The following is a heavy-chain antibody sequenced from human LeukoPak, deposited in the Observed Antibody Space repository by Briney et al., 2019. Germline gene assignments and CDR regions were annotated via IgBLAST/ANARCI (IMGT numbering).Heavy chain of an antibody. J-gene: IGHJ3*02. Sequence: PSETLSLTCTVSGGSISSYYWSWIRQPPGKGLEWIGYIYYSGSTNYNPSLKSRVTISVDTSRNQFSLKLSSVTAADTAVYYCARVGRYVVKGAFDIWGQGTMVTVSS. CDR1: GGSISSYY. D-gene: IGHD2-21*01. CDR2: IYYSGST. V-gene: IGHV4-59*01. CDR3: ARVGRYVVKGAFDI.